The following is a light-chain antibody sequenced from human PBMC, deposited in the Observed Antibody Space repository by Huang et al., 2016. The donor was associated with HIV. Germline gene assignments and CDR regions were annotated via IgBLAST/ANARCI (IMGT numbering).Light chain of an antibody. CDR1: QSVSSY. CDR3: QQRSNWRT. V-gene: IGKV3-11*01. J-gene: IGKJ2*01. CDR2: DAA. Sequence: IVLTQSPATLSLSPGESATLSCRASQSVSSYLAWYQQKPGQAPRLLIYDAANRATGIPARVSGSGSGTDFTLTISSLEPEDFAVYYCQQRSNWRTFGQGTKLEIK.